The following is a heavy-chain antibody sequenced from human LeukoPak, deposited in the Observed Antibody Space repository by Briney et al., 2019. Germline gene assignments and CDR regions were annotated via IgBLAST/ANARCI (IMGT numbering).Heavy chain of an antibody. D-gene: IGHD3-9*01. CDR2: IRKDGSLQ. V-gene: IGHV3-7*03. CDR3: TRVSGGYDMSDY. CDR1: GVTFSSFW. Sequence: GGSLRLSCAASGVTFSSFWMSWVRQAPGKGLEWVANIRKDGSLQYYVDSVEGRFTISRDNAKNSLYLQMNTLRADDTAVYYCTRVSGGYDMSDYWGQGTLVTVSS. J-gene: IGHJ4*02.